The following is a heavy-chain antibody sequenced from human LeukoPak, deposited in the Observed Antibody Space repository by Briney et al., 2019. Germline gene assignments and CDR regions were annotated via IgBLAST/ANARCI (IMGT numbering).Heavy chain of an antibody. D-gene: IGHD6-13*01. CDR3: VKGRISEDGLDF. J-gene: IGHJ4*02. V-gene: IGHV3-23*01. CDR1: GFTFSRSA. CDR2: ISSSGNT. Sequence: GGSLRLSCAASGFTFSRSAMTWVRQTPGKGLDWVSSISSSGNTYYADSVKGRFTISRDNSKNMLYLQMNSLRAEDTAVYYCVKGRISEDGLDFWSQGTLVNVSS.